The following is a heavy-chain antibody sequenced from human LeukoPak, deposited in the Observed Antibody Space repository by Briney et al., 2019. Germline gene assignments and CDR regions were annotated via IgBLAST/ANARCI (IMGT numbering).Heavy chain of an antibody. V-gene: IGHV6-1*01. Sequence: SQTLSLTCAISGDSVSSGRAVWNWIRQSPSRGLEWLGRTYYMSKWYNDYAVSVKSRITINPDTSKNQFSLQLNSVTPEDTAVYYCARDQSWTTGFDIWGQGTMVTVSS. CDR2: TYYMSKWYN. CDR3: ARDQSWTTGFDI. D-gene: IGHD2-8*02. J-gene: IGHJ3*02. CDR1: GDSVSSGRAV.